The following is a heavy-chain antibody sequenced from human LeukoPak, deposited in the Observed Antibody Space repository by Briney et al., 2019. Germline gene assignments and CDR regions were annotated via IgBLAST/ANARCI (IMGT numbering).Heavy chain of an antibody. D-gene: IGHD6-19*01. J-gene: IGHJ4*02. CDR1: GGSIDTYY. Sequence: SETLSLTCTVSGGSIDTYYWSWIRQPPGKGLEWIGYVYYSGSATYSHSLKSRVTISVDTSKNQFSLKMSSVTAADTAVYYCARGTQWLVPTTFDYWGQGILVTVSS. CDR3: ARGTQWLVPTTFDY. CDR2: VYYSGSA. V-gene: IGHV4-59*01.